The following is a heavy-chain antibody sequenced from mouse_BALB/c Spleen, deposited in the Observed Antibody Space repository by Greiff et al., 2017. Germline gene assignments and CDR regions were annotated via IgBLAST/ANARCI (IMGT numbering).Heavy chain of an antibody. Sequence: VKLQQSGPELVKPGASVKISCKASGYAFSSSWMNWVKQRPGQGLEWIGRIYPGDGDTNYNGKFKGKATLTADKSSSTAYMQLSSLTSVDSAVYFCARDDEEDYWGQGTSVTVSS. J-gene: IGHJ4*01. V-gene: IGHV1-82*01. CDR3: ARDDEEDY. CDR2: IYPGDGDT. CDR1: GYAFSSSW. D-gene: IGHD2-12*01.